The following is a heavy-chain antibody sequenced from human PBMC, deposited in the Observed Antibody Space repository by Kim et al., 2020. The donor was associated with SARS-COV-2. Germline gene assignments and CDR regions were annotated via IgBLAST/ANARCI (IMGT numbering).Heavy chain of an antibody. CDR2: INAGNGNT. CDR3: AKEAPGVLVVYSGLEV. J-gene: IGHJ3*01. D-gene: IGHD3-10*01. V-gene: IGHV1-3*01. Sequence: ASVKVSCKASGYTFTSYAMHWVRQAPGQRLECMCWINAGNGNTKYSQKFQVGVTITRDTSASTAYMELVSLGSGDTSVYDGAKEAPGVLVVYSGLEVWGQ. CDR1: GYTFTSYA.